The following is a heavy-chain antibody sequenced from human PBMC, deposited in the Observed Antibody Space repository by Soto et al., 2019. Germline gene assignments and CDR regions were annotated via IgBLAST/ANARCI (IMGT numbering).Heavy chain of an antibody. V-gene: IGHV1-18*01. D-gene: IGHD3-22*01. CDR2: ISAYNGNT. CDR1: GYTFTSYG. Sequence: QVQLVQSGAEVKKPGASVKVSCKASGYTFTSYGISWVRQAPGQGLEWMGWISAYNGNTNYAQKLQGRVTMTTDTSTSTAYRELRSLRSDDTVVYYCARIRRHYYDSSGYVYGMDVCVQGTTVTVSS. J-gene: IGHJ6*02. CDR3: ARIRRHYYDSSGYVYGMDV.